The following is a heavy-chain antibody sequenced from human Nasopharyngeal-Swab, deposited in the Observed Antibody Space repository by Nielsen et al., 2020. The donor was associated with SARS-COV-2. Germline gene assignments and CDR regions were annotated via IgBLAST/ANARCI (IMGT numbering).Heavy chain of an antibody. CDR1: GFTFDDYV. J-gene: IGHJ4*02. D-gene: IGHD1-1*01. Sequence: SLKISCAASGFTFDDYVMHWVRQAPGKGLEWVSGISWNSGSIGYADSVKGRFTISRDNAKNSLYLQMNSLRAEDTALYYCAKVNWNSEWGFDYWGQGTLVTVSS. CDR3: AKVNWNSEWGFDY. V-gene: IGHV3-9*01. CDR2: ISWNSGSI.